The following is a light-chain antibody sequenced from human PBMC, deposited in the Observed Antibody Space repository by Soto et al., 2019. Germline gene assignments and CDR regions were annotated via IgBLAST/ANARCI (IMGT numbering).Light chain of an antibody. CDR1: QSVSSNY. CDR3: QQYGVLPWT. Sequence: ALTQSPGSLSSSPGERATLSCRASQSVSSNYLAWYQQKPGQAPRLLIYGASSRATGIPDRFSGSGSGTDFTLTINRLEPDDFAVYYCQQYGVLPWTFGLGTKVEI. J-gene: IGKJ1*01. V-gene: IGKV3-20*01. CDR2: GAS.